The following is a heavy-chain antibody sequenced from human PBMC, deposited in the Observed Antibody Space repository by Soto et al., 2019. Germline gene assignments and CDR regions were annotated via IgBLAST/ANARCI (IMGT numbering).Heavy chain of an antibody. CDR2: IYYSGST. J-gene: IGHJ4*02. Sequence: ASETLSLTCTVSGGSISSGDYYWSWIRQPPGKGLEWIGYIYYSGSTYYNPSLKSRVTISVDTSKNQFSLKLSSVTAADTAVYYCARDGLRFLEWSSYWGQGTLVTVSS. CDR1: GGSISSGDYY. V-gene: IGHV4-30-4*01. D-gene: IGHD3-3*01. CDR3: ARDGLRFLEWSSY.